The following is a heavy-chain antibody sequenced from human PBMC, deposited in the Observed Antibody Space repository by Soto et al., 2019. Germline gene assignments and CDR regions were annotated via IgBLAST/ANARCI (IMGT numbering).Heavy chain of an antibody. Sequence: EVQLLESGGGLVQPGGSLRLSCAASGFTFSSYAMTWVRQAPGKGLEWVSVISGTGGSTYYADSVKGRFTISRDNSKNTLYLQMNSLGAEDTAVYYCAKEARGFSYGPYYYYGLDVWGQGTTVNVSS. CDR3: AKEARGFSYGPYYYYGLDV. CDR1: GFTFSSYA. D-gene: IGHD5-18*01. V-gene: IGHV3-23*01. J-gene: IGHJ6*02. CDR2: ISGTGGST.